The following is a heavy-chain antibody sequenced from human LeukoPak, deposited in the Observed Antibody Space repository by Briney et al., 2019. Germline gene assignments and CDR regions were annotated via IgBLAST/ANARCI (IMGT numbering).Heavy chain of an antibody. CDR2: IYYSGST. CDR3: ARLYSSSSGGDWFDP. V-gene: IGHV4-59*08. Sequence: SETLSLTCTVSGGSISSYYWSWIRQPPGKGLEWIGYIYYSGSTNYNPSLKSRVTISVDTSKNQFSLKLSSVTAAGTAVYYCARLYSSSSGGDWFDPWGQGTLVTVSS. CDR1: GGSISSYY. D-gene: IGHD6-6*01. J-gene: IGHJ5*02.